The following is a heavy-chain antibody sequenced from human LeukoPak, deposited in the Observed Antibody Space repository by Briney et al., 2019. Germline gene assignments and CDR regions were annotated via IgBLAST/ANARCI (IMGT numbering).Heavy chain of an antibody. Sequence: GRSLRLSCAASGFTFSTYWMTWVRQAPGKGLEWVANVKEDGSEKYYVDSVKGRFTISRDNTKNSLYLQMDSLRAEDTAVYFCARVRLVTTQYDAFAMWGQGTMVTVSS. CDR2: VKEDGSEK. J-gene: IGHJ3*02. CDR1: GFTFSTYW. D-gene: IGHD5-12*01. V-gene: IGHV3-7*04. CDR3: ARVRLVTTQYDAFAM.